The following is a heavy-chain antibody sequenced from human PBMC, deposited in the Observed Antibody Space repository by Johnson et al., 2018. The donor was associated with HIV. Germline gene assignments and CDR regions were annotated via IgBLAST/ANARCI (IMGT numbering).Heavy chain of an antibody. CDR3: ARVGQLARTHAFDI. CDR1: GFTFDDYA. Sequence: VESGGGMVQPGRSLRLSCAASGFTFDDYAMHWVRQAPGKGLEWVSGISWNSGSIGYADSVKGRFTISRDNAKNSVYLQMNSLRAEDTAVYYCARVGQLARTHAFDIWGQGTMVSVSS. V-gene: IGHV3-9*01. J-gene: IGHJ3*02. CDR2: ISWNSGSI. D-gene: IGHD6-13*01.